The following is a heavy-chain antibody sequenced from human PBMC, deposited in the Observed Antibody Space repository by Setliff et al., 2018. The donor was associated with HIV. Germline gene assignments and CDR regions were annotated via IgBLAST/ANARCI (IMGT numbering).Heavy chain of an antibody. J-gene: IGHJ4*02. D-gene: IGHD6-13*01. Sequence: ASVKVSCKASGDTFTTYALHWVRQAPGQRLEWMGWINAGNGDTKSSQKFQGRVTITRVTSASTAYMELSSLRSEDTGVYYCAIGSSNWPHRPNNYYFDYWGQGTPVTVSS. CDR3: AIGSSNWPHRPNNYYFDY. CDR1: GDTFTTYA. CDR2: INAGNGDT. V-gene: IGHV1-3*01.